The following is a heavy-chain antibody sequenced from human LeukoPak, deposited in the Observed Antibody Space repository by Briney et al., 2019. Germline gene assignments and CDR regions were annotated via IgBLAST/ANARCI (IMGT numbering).Heavy chain of an antibody. V-gene: IGHV4-61*02. Sequence: SETLFLSWNVGGAFISSGSYCWRWIRQPAGKGLEWIGRIYSSGNTDYNPSLKSRVTISADTSTNQLALKLSSVTAADTAVYYCARGGAVAAAQNWFDPWGQGTLVTVSS. CDR2: IYSSGNT. D-gene: IGHD2-15*01. CDR3: ARGGAVAAAQNWFDP. CDR1: GAFISSGSYC. J-gene: IGHJ5*02.